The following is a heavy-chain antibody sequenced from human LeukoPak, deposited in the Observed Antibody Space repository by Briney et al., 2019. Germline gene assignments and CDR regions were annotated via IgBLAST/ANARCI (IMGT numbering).Heavy chain of an antibody. CDR1: GFTFSSYA. D-gene: IGHD3-10*01. Sequence: GRSLRLSCAASGFTFSSYAMHWVRQAPGKGLEWVAVISYDGSNKYYADSVKGRLTISRDNSKNTLYLQMNSLRAEDTAVYYCARDGGTYYYGSGIFDYWGQGTLVTVSS. CDR3: ARDGGTYYYGSGIFDY. J-gene: IGHJ4*02. V-gene: IGHV3-30*04. CDR2: ISYDGSNK.